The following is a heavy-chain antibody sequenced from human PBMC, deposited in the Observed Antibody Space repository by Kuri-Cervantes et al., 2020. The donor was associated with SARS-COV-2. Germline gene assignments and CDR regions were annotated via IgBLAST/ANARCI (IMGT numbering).Heavy chain of an antibody. J-gene: IGHJ4*02. Sequence: GESLKISCAASGFTFSSYGMHWVRQAPGKGLEWVAFIRYDGSNKYYADSVKGRFTISRDNSKNSLYLQMNSLRAEDTAVYYCARMYSSSSGYYFDYWGQGTLVTVSS. D-gene: IGHD6-6*01. CDR1: GFTFSSYG. CDR2: IRYDGSNK. V-gene: IGHV3-30*02. CDR3: ARMYSSSSGYYFDY.